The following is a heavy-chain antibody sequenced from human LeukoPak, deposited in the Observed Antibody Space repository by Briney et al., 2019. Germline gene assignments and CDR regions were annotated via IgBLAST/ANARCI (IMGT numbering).Heavy chain of an antibody. Sequence: SETLSLTCTVSGGSISSYYWSWIRQPAGKGLEWIGRIYTSGSTNYNPSLKSRVTMSVDTSKNQFSLKLSSVTAADTAVYYCASQNVVVNTFDYWAREPWSPSPQ. V-gene: IGHV4-4*07. CDR1: GGSISSYY. CDR3: ASQNVVVNTFDY. D-gene: IGHD2-21*01. J-gene: IGHJ4*02. CDR2: IYTSGST.